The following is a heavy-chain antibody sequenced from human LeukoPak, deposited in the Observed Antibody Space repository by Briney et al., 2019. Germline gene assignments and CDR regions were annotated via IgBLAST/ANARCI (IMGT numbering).Heavy chain of an antibody. Sequence: GGSLRLSCAASGFTFTDYAMTWVRQAPGKGLEWVSSISASGLMTYYADSVKGRFTVSRDNSKNTLYLQMNSLTAADTAVYYCAKDRSIGAYYTFDHWGQGTLVTVSS. V-gene: IGHV3-23*01. CDR2: ISASGLMT. CDR1: GFTFTDYA. D-gene: IGHD1-26*01. CDR3: AKDRSIGAYYTFDH. J-gene: IGHJ4*02.